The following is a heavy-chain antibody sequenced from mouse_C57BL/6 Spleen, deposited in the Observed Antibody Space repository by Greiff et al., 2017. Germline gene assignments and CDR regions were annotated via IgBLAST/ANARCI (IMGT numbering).Heavy chain of an antibody. CDR2: INPSTGGT. D-gene: IGHD4-1*01. Sequence: VQLQQSGPELVKPGASVKISCKASGYSFTGYYMNWVKQSPEKSLEWIGEINPSTGGTTYNQKFKAKATLTVDKSSSTAYMQLKSLTSEDSAVYYCARGETGTYDYWGQGTTLTVSS. V-gene: IGHV1-42*01. J-gene: IGHJ2*01. CDR1: GYSFTGYY. CDR3: ARGETGTYDY.